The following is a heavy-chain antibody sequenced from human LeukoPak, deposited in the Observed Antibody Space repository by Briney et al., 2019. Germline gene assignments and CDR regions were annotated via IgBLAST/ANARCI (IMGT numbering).Heavy chain of an antibody. CDR1: GFTFSYYG. CDR2: ISYDGRDK. V-gene: IGHV3-30*03. CDR3: ARATVTRWFDP. Sequence: GRSLRLSCAASGFTFSYYGMHWVRQAPGKGLVWVAVISYDGRDKYYVDSVKGRFTISRDNSKNTLYLQMNSLRAEDTAVYYCARATVTRWFDPWGQGTLVTASS. J-gene: IGHJ5*02. D-gene: IGHD4-17*01.